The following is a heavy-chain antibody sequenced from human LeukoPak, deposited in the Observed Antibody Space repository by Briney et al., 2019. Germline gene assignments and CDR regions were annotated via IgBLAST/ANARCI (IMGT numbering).Heavy chain of an antibody. Sequence: GGSLRLSCAASGFNFSSYEMNWVRQAPGKGLEGVSYISSSGSTIYYADSVKGRFTISRDNAKNSLYLQMNSLRAEDTAVYYCARGVQVGYCSGGSCNSGYWGQGTLVTVSS. V-gene: IGHV3-48*03. CDR1: GFNFSSYE. CDR2: ISSSGSTI. CDR3: ARGVQVGYCSGGSCNSGY. J-gene: IGHJ4*02. D-gene: IGHD2-15*01.